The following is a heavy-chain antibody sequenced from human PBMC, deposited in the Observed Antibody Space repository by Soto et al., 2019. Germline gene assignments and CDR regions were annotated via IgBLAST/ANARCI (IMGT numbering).Heavy chain of an antibody. J-gene: IGHJ3*02. CDR3: AREVAADGTFREDVFDI. D-gene: IGHD6-13*01. Sequence: QVHLVQSGAEVKKPGSSVKVSCKAPGGTFSNHAINWVRQAHGQGLEWMGRIIPIFTTTNYAQKFQGRVTMAADESTITAYMEVSSLKHDETAIYYCAREVAADGTFREDVFDIWGQGTLVTVSS. CDR2: IIPIFTTT. CDR1: GGTFSNHA. V-gene: IGHV1-69*12.